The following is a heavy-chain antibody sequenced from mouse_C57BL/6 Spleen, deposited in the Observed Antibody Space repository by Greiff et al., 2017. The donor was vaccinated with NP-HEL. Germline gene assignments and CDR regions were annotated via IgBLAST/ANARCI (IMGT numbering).Heavy chain of an antibody. Sequence: QAQLQQSGPELVKPGASVKISCKASGYTFTDYYINWVKQRPGQGLEWIGWIFPGSGSTYYNEKFKGKATLTVDKSSSTAYMLLSSLTSEDSAVYFCARSRDYGSSPAWFAYWGQGTLVTVSA. D-gene: IGHD1-1*01. CDR3: ARSRDYGSSPAWFAY. J-gene: IGHJ3*01. CDR2: IFPGSGST. CDR1: GYTFTDYY. V-gene: IGHV1-75*01.